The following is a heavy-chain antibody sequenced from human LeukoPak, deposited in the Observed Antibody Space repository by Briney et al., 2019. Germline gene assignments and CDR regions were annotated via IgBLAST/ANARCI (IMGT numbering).Heavy chain of an antibody. J-gene: IGHJ4*02. V-gene: IGHV3-30*18. Sequence: GGPLNLSCAASGFPFVSYGMYGAGQAPGKGLEWVAVISYDGSNKYYADSVKGRFTISRDNSKNTLYLQMNSLRAEDTAVYYCAKGQWSGDYWGQGTLVTVSS. CDR3: AKGQWSGDY. CDR2: ISYDGSNK. D-gene: IGHD2-15*01. CDR1: GFPFVSYG.